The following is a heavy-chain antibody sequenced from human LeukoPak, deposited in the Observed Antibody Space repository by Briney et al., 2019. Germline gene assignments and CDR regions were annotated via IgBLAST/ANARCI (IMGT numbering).Heavy chain of an antibody. CDR2: FDPEDGET. CDR3: ATSRFGRDAFDI. V-gene: IGHV1-24*01. Sequence: GASVKVSCKVSGYTLTELSMHWVRQAPGKGLAWMGGFDPEDGETIYAQKFQGRVTMTEDTSTDTAYMELSSLRSEDTAVYYCATSRFGRDAFDIWGQGTMVTVSS. J-gene: IGHJ3*02. D-gene: IGHD3-10*01. CDR1: GYTLTELS.